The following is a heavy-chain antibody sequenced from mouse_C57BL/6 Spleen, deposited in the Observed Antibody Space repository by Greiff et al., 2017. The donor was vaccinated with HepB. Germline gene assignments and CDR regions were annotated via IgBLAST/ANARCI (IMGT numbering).Heavy chain of an antibody. CDR1: GYTFTDYY. D-gene: IGHD1-1*01. CDR3: ARSWEELQGGFAY. V-gene: IGHV1-76*01. J-gene: IGHJ3*01. Sequence: QVQLQQSGAELVRPGASVKLSCKASGYTFTDYYINWVKQRPGQGLEWIERIYPGSGNTNYNEKFKGKATLTADKSSSTAYMQLSSLTSEDAAVYFYARSWEELQGGFAYWGQGTLVTVSA. CDR2: IYPGSGNT.